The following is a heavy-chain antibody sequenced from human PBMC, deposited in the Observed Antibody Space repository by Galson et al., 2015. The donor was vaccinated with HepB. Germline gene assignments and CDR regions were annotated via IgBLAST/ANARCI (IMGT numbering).Heavy chain of an antibody. CDR2: LFYGGST. V-gene: IGHV4-39*01. CDR1: GGSISSSRVH. J-gene: IGHJ4*02. CDR3: ARLTDY. Sequence: SETLSLTCTVSGGSISSSRVHWGWIRQPPGKGLEWIGGLFYGGSTYYNPSLKSRVTISVDTSKNQFSLKLTSLTAADAAVYYCARLTDYWGQGILVTVS.